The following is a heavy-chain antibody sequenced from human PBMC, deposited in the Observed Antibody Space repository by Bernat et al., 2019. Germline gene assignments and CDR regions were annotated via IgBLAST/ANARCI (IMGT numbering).Heavy chain of an antibody. CDR1: GGSFSGYY. J-gene: IGHJ4*02. CDR3: ARGASSSAFAFDF. Sequence: QVQLQQWGAGLLKPSETLSLTCAVYGGSFSGYYWTWVRQSPGKGLEWIGEINHSGSTNYNPSLKSRVTISVDRSKNQISLKLCSVTAARTGVYYCARGASSSAFAFDFWGQGTPVTVSS. V-gene: IGHV4-34*01. CDR2: INHSGST. D-gene: IGHD3-10*01.